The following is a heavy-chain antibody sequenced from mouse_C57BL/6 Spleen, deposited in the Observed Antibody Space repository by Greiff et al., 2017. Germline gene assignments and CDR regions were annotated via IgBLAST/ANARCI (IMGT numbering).Heavy chain of an antibody. Sequence: QVQLQQPGAELVMPGASVKLSCKASGYTFTSYWMHWVKQRPGQGLEWIGEIDPSDSYTNYNQKFKGKSTLTVDKSSSTAYMQLSSLTSEDSAVYYCARGTLSDYGEYWYFDVWGTGTTVTVSS. D-gene: IGHD2-4*01. J-gene: IGHJ1*03. CDR2: IDPSDSYT. CDR3: ARGTLSDYGEYWYFDV. CDR1: GYTFTSYW. V-gene: IGHV1-69*01.